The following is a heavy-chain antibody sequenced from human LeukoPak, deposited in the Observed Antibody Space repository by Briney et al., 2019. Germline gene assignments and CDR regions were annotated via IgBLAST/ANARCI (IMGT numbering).Heavy chain of an antibody. J-gene: IGHJ4*02. CDR2: INPDGRTI. V-gene: IGHV3-74*03. D-gene: IGHD1-26*01. CDR3: ARVAVGRYGFDY. CDR1: GFTFSSYW. Sequence: PGGSLRLSCEDSGFTFSSYWMHWVRQAPGKGLVWVSRINPDGRTITYADSVKGRFTISRDNAKNTLYLQMNSLRVEDTAVYYCARVAVGRYGFDYRGQGTLVTVSS.